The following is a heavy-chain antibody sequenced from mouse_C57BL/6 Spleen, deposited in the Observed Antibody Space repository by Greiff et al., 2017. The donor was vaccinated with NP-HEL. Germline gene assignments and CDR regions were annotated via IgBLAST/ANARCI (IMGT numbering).Heavy chain of an antibody. CDR1: GFTFSDYG. D-gene: IGHD1-1*01. J-gene: IGHJ3*01. CDR2: ISSGSSTI. CDR3: ARPDGYYGSSPWFAY. Sequence: DVQLVESGGGLVKPGGSLKLSCAASGFTFSDYGMHWVRQAPEKGLEWVAYISSGSSTIYYADTVKGRFTISRDNAKNTLFLQMTSLRSEDTAMYYCARPDGYYGSSPWFAYWGQGTLVTVSA. V-gene: IGHV5-17*01.